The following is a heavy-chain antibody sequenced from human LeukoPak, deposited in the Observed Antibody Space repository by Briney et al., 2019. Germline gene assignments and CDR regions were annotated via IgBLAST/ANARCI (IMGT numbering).Heavy chain of an antibody. CDR1: GFTFRSYA. CDR3: ARVWLRDYMDV. D-gene: IGHD5-12*01. V-gene: IGHV3-23*01. J-gene: IGHJ6*03. Sequence: GGSLRLSCAASGFTFRSYAMNWVRQAPGKGLEWVAAITADGGSTHYTTSVKGRFIISRDTPKNTLSLQMNNLRAEDTAVYFCARVWLRDYMDVWGEGTTVSVSS. CDR2: ITADGGST.